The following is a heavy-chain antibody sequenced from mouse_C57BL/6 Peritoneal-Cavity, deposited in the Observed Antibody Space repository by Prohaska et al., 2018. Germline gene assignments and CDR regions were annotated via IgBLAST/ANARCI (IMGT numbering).Heavy chain of an antibody. V-gene: IGHV12-3*01. D-gene: IGHD1-1*02. J-gene: IGHJ1*03. CDR2: ITNSGET. Sequence: QMQLQESGPGLVKPSQSLFLTCSITGFPITSGYYWIWIRQSPGKPLEWMGYITNSGETFYNPSLQSPISSTRETSKNQFFLQLNSGTTEDTAMYYCAGDYYGYWYFDVWGTGTTVTVAS. CDR1: GFPITSGYY. CDR3: AGDYYGYWYFDV.